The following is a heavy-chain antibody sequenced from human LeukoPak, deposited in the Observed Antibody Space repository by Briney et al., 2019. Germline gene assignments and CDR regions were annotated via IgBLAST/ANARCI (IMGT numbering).Heavy chain of an antibody. CDR2: FDPEDGET. Sequence: ASVSVSCRVSGYTLTELSMHWVRQAPGTGLEWTGGFDPEDGETIYAQKFQGRVSMTEDTSADTAYMELSSLRAEDTAVYYCATWASPITMVRGVIIDYWGQGTLVTVSS. CDR1: GYTLTELS. J-gene: IGHJ4*02. D-gene: IGHD3-10*01. V-gene: IGHV1-24*01. CDR3: ATWASPITMVRGVIIDY.